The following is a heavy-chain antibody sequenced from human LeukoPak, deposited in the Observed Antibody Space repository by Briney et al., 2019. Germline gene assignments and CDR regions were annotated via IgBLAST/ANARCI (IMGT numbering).Heavy chain of an antibody. Sequence: SETLSLTCTLSGGSITNTKCYWGWIRQPPGKGLEWIGSIYYTGSTYHNPSLKSRVTISVDTSKNQFSLKLRSVTAADTALYYCTRHTGYISGQYSNYEDSWGQGTLVTVSS. CDR3: TRHTGYISGQYSNYEDS. J-gene: IGHJ4*02. D-gene: IGHD4-11*01. V-gene: IGHV4-39*01. CDR2: IYYTGST. CDR1: GGSITNTKCY.